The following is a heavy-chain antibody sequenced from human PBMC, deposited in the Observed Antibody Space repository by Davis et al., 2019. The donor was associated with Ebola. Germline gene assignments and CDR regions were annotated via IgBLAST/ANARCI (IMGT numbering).Heavy chain of an antibody. CDR1: GGTFSSYA. D-gene: IGHD3-22*01. Sequence: SVNVSCKASGGTFSSYAISWVRQAPGQGLEWMGGIIPIFGTANYAQKFQGRVTITADESTSTAYMELSSLRSEDTAVYYCARVYYDSSGYYGIYYYGMDVWGQGTTVTVSS. J-gene: IGHJ6*02. CDR3: ARVYYDSSGYYGIYYYGMDV. V-gene: IGHV1-69*13. CDR2: IIPIFGTA.